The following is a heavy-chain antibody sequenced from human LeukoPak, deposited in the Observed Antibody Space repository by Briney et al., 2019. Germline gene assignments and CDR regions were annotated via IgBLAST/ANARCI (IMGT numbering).Heavy chain of an antibody. D-gene: IGHD3-10*01. CDR3: AKSNGYGLVDI. CDR1: GGSFDGYY. J-gene: IGHJ3*02. Sequence: SETLSLTCAVFGGSFDGYYWTWIRQSPGTGLEWIGEIVYSGSTNYNPSLKSRVTISVDTSRNQFSLKLNSVTAADTAVYYCAKSNGYGLVDIWGQGTMVTVSS. CDR2: IVYSGST. V-gene: IGHV4-34*12.